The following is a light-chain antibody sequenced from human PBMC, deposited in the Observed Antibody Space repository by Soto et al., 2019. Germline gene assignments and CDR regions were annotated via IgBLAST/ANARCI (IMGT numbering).Light chain of an antibody. CDR3: LLSYNGPYV. V-gene: IGLV7-46*01. CDR1: TGAVTNGHY. CDR2: DTT. Sequence: QGVVTQDPSLTVFPGWAVTLTCDSSTGAVTNGHYPYWFQQKPGQAPRTLIYDTTNRHSWSPARFSGSLLGGKAALTLSGAQPEDEAEYYCLLSYNGPYVFGTGNKVTV. J-gene: IGLJ1*01.